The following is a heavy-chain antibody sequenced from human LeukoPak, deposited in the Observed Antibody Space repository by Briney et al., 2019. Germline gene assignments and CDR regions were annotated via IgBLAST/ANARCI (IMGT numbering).Heavy chain of an antibody. CDR3: ATPLDYYDSSGYHQGGD. D-gene: IGHD3-22*01. J-gene: IGHJ4*02. CDR1: GFTFSSYW. V-gene: IGHV3-7*03. CDR2: IKQDGSKK. Sequence: GGSLRLSCAASGFTFSSYWMGWVRQAPGKGLEWVANIKQDGSKKNYVDSVKGRFTISRDNAKNSLYLQMNSLRAEDTAVYYCATPLDYYDSSGYHQGGDWGQGTLVTVSS.